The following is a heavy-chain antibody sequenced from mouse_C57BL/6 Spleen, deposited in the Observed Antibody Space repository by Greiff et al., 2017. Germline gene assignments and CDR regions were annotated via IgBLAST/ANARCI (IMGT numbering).Heavy chain of an antibody. Sequence: VQLQQPGAELVKPGASVKLSCKASGYTFTSYWMHWVKQRPGQGLEWIGMIHPNSGSTNYNEKFKSKATLTVDKSSSTAYMQLSSLTSEDSAVXYCAREEDQGYFDYWGQGTTLTVSS. CDR1: GYTFTSYW. CDR2: IHPNSGST. J-gene: IGHJ2*01. V-gene: IGHV1-64*01. CDR3: AREEDQGYFDY.